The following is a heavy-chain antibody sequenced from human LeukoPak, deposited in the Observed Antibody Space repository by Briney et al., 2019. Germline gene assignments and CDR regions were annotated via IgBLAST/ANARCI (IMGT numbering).Heavy chain of an antibody. J-gene: IGHJ4*02. Sequence: GGSLRLSCAASGFTFSNTWMTWVRQTPGRGLEWVAFFRTTTDGGTGEYAAPVKGRFTISRDVSINTLFLQMSSLKIEDTAVYYCATPLRWELSNDYWGQGTLVTVSS. CDR3: ATPLRWELSNDY. V-gene: IGHV3-15*01. D-gene: IGHD4-23*01. CDR1: GFTFSNTW. CDR2: FRTTTDGGTG.